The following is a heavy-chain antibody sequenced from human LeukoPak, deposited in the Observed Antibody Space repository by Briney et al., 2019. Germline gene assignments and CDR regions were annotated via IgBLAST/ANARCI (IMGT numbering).Heavy chain of an antibody. CDR1: GGTFSSDA. CDR2: VTPILGIA. V-gene: IGHV1-69*04. CDR3: ARETYFYDSSGFSYIDGFDP. D-gene: IGHD3-22*01. J-gene: IGHJ5*02. Sequence: SVKVSCKASGGTFSSDAISWVRQAPGQRPEWMGKVTPILGIANYAPKFQGRVTLIADKSTNTHYMELSSLRSEDTAIYSGARETYFYDSSGFSYIDGFDPWGQGTLVTVSS.